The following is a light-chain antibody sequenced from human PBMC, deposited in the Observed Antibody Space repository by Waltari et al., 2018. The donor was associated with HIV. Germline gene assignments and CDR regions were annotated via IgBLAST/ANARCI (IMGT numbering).Light chain of an antibody. V-gene: IGLV2-14*01. Sequence: QSALTQPASMSGSPGQSITIYCTGSSLDIGLYDFVSWYKHLPNTAPQRIIYGVDRRPPVIVSRFSASKSGYLASLTISGLQAEDEADYYCSSHTLSRTLVFGGGTRLTVL. CDR1: SLDIGLYDF. CDR3: SSHTLSRTLV. J-gene: IGLJ3*02. CDR2: GVD.